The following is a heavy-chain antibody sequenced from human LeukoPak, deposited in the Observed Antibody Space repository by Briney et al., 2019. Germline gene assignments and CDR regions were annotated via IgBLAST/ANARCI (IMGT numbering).Heavy chain of an antibody. CDR2: IGPTGSDR. Sequence: LGGSLRLSCTASGLTFSTSGFNWVRQAPGKGLEWVASIGPTGSDRYHADSIKGRFTISRDNAKNSLYLQMNSLRAEDTAVYYCAIDMSRYSWDYWGQGTLVTVSS. CDR1: GLTFSTSG. J-gene: IGHJ4*02. CDR3: AIDMSRYSWDY. V-gene: IGHV3-21*01. D-gene: IGHD1-20*01.